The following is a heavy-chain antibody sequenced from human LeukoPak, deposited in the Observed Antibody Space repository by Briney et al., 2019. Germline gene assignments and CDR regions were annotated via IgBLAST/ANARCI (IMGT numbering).Heavy chain of an antibody. Sequence: SETLSLTCTVSGGSISGDTYSWGWIRQSPGDGLEWIGNIYQSGDTYYNPSLKSRVTISVDTSKNQFSLKLSSVTAADTAVYYCAREPGSLGYYYYYYMDVWGKGTTVTVSS. CDR1: GGSISGDTYS. D-gene: IGHD1-26*01. CDR3: AREPGSLGYYYYYYMDV. V-gene: IGHV4-39*07. J-gene: IGHJ6*03. CDR2: IYQSGDT.